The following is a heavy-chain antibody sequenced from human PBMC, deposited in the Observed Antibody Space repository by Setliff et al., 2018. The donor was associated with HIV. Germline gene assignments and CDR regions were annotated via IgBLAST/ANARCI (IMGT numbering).Heavy chain of an antibody. CDR1: GFTFGDHP. CDR2: IRTKAYGGTT. V-gene: IGHV3-49*03. Sequence: GGSLRLSCATSGFTFGDHPMSWFRQAPGKGLEWVSFIRTKAYGGTTEYAASVEGRFTISRDDSKGIAYLQMNSLKTEDTAVYYCSRGARPTDEFVWFDPWGQGTLVTVSS. J-gene: IGHJ5*02. D-gene: IGHD4-17*01. CDR3: SRGARPTDEFVWFDP.